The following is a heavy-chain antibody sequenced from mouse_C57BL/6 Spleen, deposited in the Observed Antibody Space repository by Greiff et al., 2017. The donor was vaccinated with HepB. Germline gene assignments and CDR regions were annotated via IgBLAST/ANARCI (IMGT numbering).Heavy chain of an antibody. Sequence: QVQLQQSGPELVKPGASVKISCKASGYAFSISWMNWVKQRPGKGLEWIGRIYPGDGDTNYNGKFKGKATLTADKSSSTAYMQLSSLTSEDSAVYFCARTAPDYWGQGTTLTVSS. V-gene: IGHV1-82*01. J-gene: IGHJ2*01. CDR1: GYAFSISW. CDR3: ARTAPDY. CDR2: IYPGDGDT.